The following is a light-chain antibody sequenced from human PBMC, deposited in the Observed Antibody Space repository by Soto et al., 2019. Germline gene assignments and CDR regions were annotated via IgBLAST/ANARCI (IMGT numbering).Light chain of an antibody. CDR3: QQYNNWT. CDR1: QSVSGD. J-gene: IGKJ1*01. Sequence: EIVMTQSPVTLSVSPGERATLSCRASQSVSGDLAWYQQKPGQAPRLLIYGASTRATGIPARFSGSGSGTDFTLIISSLQSEDSAIYYCQQYNNWTFGQGTKVDIK. CDR2: GAS. V-gene: IGKV3-15*01.